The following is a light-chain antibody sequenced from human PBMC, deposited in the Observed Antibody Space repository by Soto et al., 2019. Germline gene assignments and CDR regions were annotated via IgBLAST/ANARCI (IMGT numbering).Light chain of an antibody. V-gene: IGKV1-33*01. J-gene: IGKJ3*01. CDR1: QDIRTS. CDR3: QHYHDLPPFT. Sequence: DIQMTQSPSSLSASVGARVSITCQASQDIRTSLSWFQQQPGRAPKLLIYGASYLETGVPSRFRGSGSGTDFTFTISSLHPEDIGTYYCQHYHDLPPFTFGPGTKVDIK. CDR2: GAS.